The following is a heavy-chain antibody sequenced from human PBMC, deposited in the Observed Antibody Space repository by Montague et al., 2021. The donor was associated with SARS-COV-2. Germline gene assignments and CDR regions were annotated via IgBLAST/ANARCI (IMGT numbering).Heavy chain of an antibody. V-gene: IGHV3-53*01. J-gene: IGHJ3*02. CDR2: IYSGENK. CDR1: GFSVSSSY. CDR3: AREKPEYYDGPGVFDI. D-gene: IGHD3-22*01. Sequence: SLRLSCAASGFSVSSSYMNWVRRAPGKGLEWVSVIYSGENKYYXXXVXXXFTISRDSSTNTLFLQMYSLRAEDTAVYYCAREKPEYYDGPGVFDIWGQGTMVTVSS.